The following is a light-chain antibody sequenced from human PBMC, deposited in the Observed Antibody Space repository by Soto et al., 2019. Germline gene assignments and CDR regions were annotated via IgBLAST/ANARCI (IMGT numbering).Light chain of an antibody. CDR3: QQYYSIPQWT. CDR2: WAS. V-gene: IGKV4-1*01. CDR1: QSVLHSSTNRNY. J-gene: IGKJ1*01. Sequence: DIVMTQSPASLAVSLGDRATINCESSQSVLHSSTNRNYLAWYQQKAGQPPKLLIYWASTRESGVPDRFSGSGSGTDFTLTISSLQADDVAVYYCQQYYSIPQWTFGQGTKVEIK.